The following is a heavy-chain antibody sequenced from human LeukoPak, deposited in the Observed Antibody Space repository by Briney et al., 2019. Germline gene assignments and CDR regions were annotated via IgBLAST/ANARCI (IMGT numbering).Heavy chain of an antibody. V-gene: IGHV4-39*01. D-gene: IGHD6-25*01. CDR2: LYYGENS. CDR1: GGSISIISSSTYY. J-gene: IGHJ4*02. Sequence: SETLSLTCTVSGGSISIISSSTYYWGWIRQAPGKGLEWIGSLYYGENSHYNPSLRSRATLSVDTSNNQFSLKLTSVTAADAAVYFCARQLPTAAADTRGYFDYWGQGTVVTVSS. CDR3: ARQLPTAAADTRGYFDY.